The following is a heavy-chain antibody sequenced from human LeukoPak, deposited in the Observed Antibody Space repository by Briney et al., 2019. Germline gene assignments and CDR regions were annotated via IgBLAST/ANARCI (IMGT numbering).Heavy chain of an antibody. D-gene: IGHD6-13*01. V-gene: IGHV3-11*01. Sequence: PGGSLRLSCAASGSTFSDYYMSWIRQAPGKGLECVSYISSSGSTIYYADSVKGRFTISRDNAKNSLYLQMNSLRAEDTAVYYCARGCDSSSWYCAFDIWGQGTMVTVSS. J-gene: IGHJ3*02. CDR2: ISSSGSTI. CDR1: GSTFSDYY. CDR3: ARGCDSSSWYCAFDI.